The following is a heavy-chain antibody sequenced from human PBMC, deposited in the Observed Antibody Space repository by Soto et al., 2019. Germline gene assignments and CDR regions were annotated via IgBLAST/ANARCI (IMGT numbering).Heavy chain of an antibody. CDR3: AREDYSNFDY. J-gene: IGHJ4*02. Sequence: GGSLRLSCAASGFTFSSYSMNWVRQAPGKGLEWVSSISSSSSYIYSAGSVKGRFTISRDNAKNSLYLQMNSLRAEDTAVYYCAREDYSNFDYWGQGTLVTVSS. CDR2: ISSSSSYI. V-gene: IGHV3-21*01. CDR1: GFTFSSYS. D-gene: IGHD4-4*01.